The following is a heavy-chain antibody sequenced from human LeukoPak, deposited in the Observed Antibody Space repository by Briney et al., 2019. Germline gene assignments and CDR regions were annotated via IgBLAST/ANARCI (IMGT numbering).Heavy chain of an antibody. J-gene: IGHJ4*02. Sequence: GGSLRLSCAASGFTVSSNYMSWVRQAPGMGLEWVSVIYSGGSTYYADSVKGRFTISRDNSKNTLYLQMNSLRAEDTAVYYCARDFMWLVDYWGQGTLVTVSS. CDR1: GFTVSSNY. D-gene: IGHD6-19*01. CDR2: IYSGGST. CDR3: ARDFMWLVDY. V-gene: IGHV3-66*01.